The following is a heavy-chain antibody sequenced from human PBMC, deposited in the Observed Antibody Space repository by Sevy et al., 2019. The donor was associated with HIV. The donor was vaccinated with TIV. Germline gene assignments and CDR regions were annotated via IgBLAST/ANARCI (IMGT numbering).Heavy chain of an antibody. V-gene: IGHV3-30*18. D-gene: IGHD3-22*01. Sequence: GGSLRLSCAASGFTFSSYGMHWVRQAPGKGLEWVAVISYDGSNKYYADSVKGRFTISRDNSKNTLYLQMNSLRAEDKAVYYWAKDNAMVVVVTSYGMDVWGQGTTVTVSS. CDR1: GFTFSSYG. CDR2: ISYDGSNK. CDR3: AKDNAMVVVVTSYGMDV. J-gene: IGHJ6*02.